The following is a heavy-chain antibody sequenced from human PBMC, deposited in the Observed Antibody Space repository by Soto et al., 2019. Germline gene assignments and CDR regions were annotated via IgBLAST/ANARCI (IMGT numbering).Heavy chain of an antibody. D-gene: IGHD3-10*02. CDR3: TLVRVADSALDP. V-gene: IGHV3-30*03. CDR1: GFIFSNNG. J-gene: IGHJ5*02. CDR2: MSYDGSDT. Sequence: QVQLVESGGGVVQPGRSLRLSCVGSGFIFSNNGMHWVRQTPGKGLEWVAFMSYDGSDTFYADSVQGRFTIPRDNSKNPLFMHISTLRAEDTAMYYCTLVRVADSALDPWGQGTLVTVSA.